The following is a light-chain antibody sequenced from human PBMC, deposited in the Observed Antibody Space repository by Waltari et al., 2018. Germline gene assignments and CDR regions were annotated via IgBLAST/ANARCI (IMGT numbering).Light chain of an antibody. Sequence: DIQMPQSPSSLSASVGDRVTITCRASQSVNNWMAWYQQKPGKAPKLLIYKASSLESGVPSRFSGSGSGAEFTLTISSLQPDDFATYFCQEYNSYSPTFGQGTKVEIK. CDR3: QEYNSYSPT. J-gene: IGKJ1*01. CDR2: KAS. CDR1: QSVNNW. V-gene: IGKV1-5*03.